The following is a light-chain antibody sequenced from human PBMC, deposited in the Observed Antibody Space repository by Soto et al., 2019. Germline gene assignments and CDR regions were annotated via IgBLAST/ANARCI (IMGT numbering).Light chain of an antibody. CDR2: GAS. Sequence: MEITRSPASLSVSLAVRAAVLYTPSQSVSSNLAWYQQRPGQAPRLLIYGASNRATGIPARFSGSGSGTEFTLTISSFQSEDFAVYYCQQYKNWLTWTFGGGTKVDI. CDR1: QSVSSN. CDR3: QQYKNWLTWT. V-gene: IGKV3-15*01. J-gene: IGKJ4*02.